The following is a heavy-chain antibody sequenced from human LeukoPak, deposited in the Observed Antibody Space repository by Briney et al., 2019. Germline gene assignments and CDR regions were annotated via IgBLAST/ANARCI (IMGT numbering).Heavy chain of an antibody. V-gene: IGHV1-69*01. Sequence: SVKVSCKASGGTFSSYAISWVRQAPGQGLEWMGGIIPIFGTANYAQKFQGRVTITADESTSTAYMELSSLRSEDTAVYYCAGEPLLPYIPYWYFDLWGRGTLVTVSS. D-gene: IGHD2-2*02. CDR2: IIPIFGTA. CDR3: AGEPLLPYIPYWYFDL. J-gene: IGHJ2*01. CDR1: GGTFSSYA.